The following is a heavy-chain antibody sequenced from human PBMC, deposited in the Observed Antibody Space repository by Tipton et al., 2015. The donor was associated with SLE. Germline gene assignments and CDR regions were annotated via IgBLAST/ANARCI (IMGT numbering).Heavy chain of an antibody. CDR2: ISGDGTST. V-gene: IGHV3-74*01. CDR3: VRVQLLADDVFNL. CDR1: GFSFSSYS. D-gene: IGHD6-19*01. Sequence: SLRLSCAASGFSFSSYSMNWVRQVPGKGLVWVSRISGDGTSTSYADSVKGRFTISRDNAKNTLSVQMNSLRAEDTAVYYCVRVQLLADDVFNLWSQGTMVTVSS. J-gene: IGHJ3*01.